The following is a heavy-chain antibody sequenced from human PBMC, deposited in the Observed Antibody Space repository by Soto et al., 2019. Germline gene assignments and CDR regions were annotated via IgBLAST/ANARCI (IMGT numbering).Heavy chain of an antibody. CDR1: GFSLSTRDVG. D-gene: IGHD2-2*01. Sequence: QITLNESGPTLVKPTQTLTLTCTFSGFSLSTRDVGAGWIRQPPGEALEWLGVVYWDDDKTYRPSLKSRLTITKDTSKNQVVLRMTKMDPVDTATYYCAHCRGGVASFWGQGTLVTVSS. J-gene: IGHJ4*02. V-gene: IGHV2-5*02. CDR3: AHCRGGVASF. CDR2: VYWDDDK.